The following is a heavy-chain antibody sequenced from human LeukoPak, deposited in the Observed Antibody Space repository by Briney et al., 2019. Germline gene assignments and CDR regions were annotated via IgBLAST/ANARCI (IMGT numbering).Heavy chain of an antibody. V-gene: IGHV1-3*02. Sequence: ASVKVSRKTFVYAFTNYGIHWVRQAPGQRLEWMGWTNPADGDTLSSQDFQGRVTFTSDTSASTTYMELRSLRSEDMALYYCVRGRTSGSWLFDYWGQGTLVTVSS. CDR1: VYAFTNYG. J-gene: IGHJ4*02. CDR2: TNPADGDT. D-gene: IGHD3-10*01. CDR3: VRGRTSGSWLFDY.